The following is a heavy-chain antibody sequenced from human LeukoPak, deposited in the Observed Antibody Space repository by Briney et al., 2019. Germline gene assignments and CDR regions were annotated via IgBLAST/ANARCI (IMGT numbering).Heavy chain of an antibody. J-gene: IGHJ4*02. V-gene: IGHV3-30*02. CDR2: IQPDGSDK. Sequence: GGSLRLSCATSGFTFNNYGMHWVRQAPGKGLEWVALIQPDGSDKCYVDSVKGRFTVSRDNSKNTLYLQLNSLRAEDTAVYYCAKRDRVTEFDYWGRGTLVTVSS. CDR3: AKRDRVTEFDY. CDR1: GFTFNNYG. D-gene: IGHD2-21*02.